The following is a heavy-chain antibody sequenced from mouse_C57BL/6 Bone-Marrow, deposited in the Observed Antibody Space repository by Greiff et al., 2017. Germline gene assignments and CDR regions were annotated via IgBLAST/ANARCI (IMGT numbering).Heavy chain of an antibody. Sequence: VQLQQPGAELVKPGASVKLSCKASGYTFTEYSIHWVKQRPGQGLEWIGWFYPGSGSRKYNEKFKDKATLTADKSSSTVYMELSRLTSEDSAVYFCERDEVYYGNYPEAMDYWGRGTSVTVSS. CDR3: ERDEVYYGNYPEAMDY. J-gene: IGHJ4*01. CDR1: GYTFTEYS. D-gene: IGHD2-1*01. V-gene: IGHV1-62-2*01. CDR2: FYPGSGSR.